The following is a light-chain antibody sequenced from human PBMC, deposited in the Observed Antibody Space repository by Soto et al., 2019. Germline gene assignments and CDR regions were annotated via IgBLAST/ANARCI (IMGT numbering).Light chain of an antibody. CDR1: QTISSSY. Sequence: EIVLTQSPGTLSLSPGERATLSCRASQTISSSYSAWYQQKPGQAPRLLIYGASSRATGIPDRFSGSGSGADFTLTINRLEPEDVALYYCQQYGSSPPITFGQGTRLEIK. J-gene: IGKJ5*01. CDR2: GAS. V-gene: IGKV3-20*01. CDR3: QQYGSSPPIT.